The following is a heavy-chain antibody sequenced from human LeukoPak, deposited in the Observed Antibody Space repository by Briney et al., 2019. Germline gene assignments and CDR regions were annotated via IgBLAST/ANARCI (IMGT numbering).Heavy chain of an antibody. Sequence: GGSLRLSCAASGFTFSSYWMHSVRQAPGKGLVWVSRTNSDGSSITYADSVKGRFTISRDNAKNTLYLQMNSLRAEDTAVYYCVRAAAASFDYWGQGTLVTVSS. CDR1: GFTFSSYW. CDR3: VRAAAASFDY. D-gene: IGHD6-13*01. CDR2: TNSDGSSI. J-gene: IGHJ4*02. V-gene: IGHV3-74*01.